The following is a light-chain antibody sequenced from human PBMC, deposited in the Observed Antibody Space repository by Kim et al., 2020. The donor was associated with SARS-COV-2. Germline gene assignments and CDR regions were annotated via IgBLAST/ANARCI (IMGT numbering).Light chain of an antibody. V-gene: IGLV2-14*03. Sequence: HSFTTALIRTSSDVGGYNYASWYQQHPGQAPKLMIYDVSNRPSGVSNRFSGSKSGNTASLTISGLQAEDEGDYYCSSYTSSSIWVFGGGTQLTVL. CDR2: DVS. CDR1: SSDVGGYNY. CDR3: SSYTSSSIWV. J-gene: IGLJ3*02.